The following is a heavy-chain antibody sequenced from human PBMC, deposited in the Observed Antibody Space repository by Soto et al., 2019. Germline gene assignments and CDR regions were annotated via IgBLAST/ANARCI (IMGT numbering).Heavy chain of an antibody. CDR3: ARGYRYCTNGVCQYYYYYGMDV. J-gene: IGHJ6*02. CDR2: IYYSGST. Sequence: SETLSLTCTVSGGSISSYYWSWIRQPPGKGLEWIGYIYYSGSTNYNPSLKSRVTISVDTSKNQFSLKLSSVTAADTAVYYCARGYRYCTNGVCQYYYYYGMDVWGQGTTVTVSS. CDR1: GGSISSYY. V-gene: IGHV4-59*12. D-gene: IGHD2-8*01.